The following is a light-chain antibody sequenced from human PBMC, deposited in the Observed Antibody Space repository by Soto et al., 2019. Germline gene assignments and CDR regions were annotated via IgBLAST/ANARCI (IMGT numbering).Light chain of an antibody. Sequence: EIVLTQSPATLSLSPGERATLSCRASQSVGSYLAWYQQKPGQAPRLLMYGASNRAAGIPVRFSGSGSGTDFTLTISSLEPEDCGVYYCQHRGKWPRTFGQGTKLEIK. J-gene: IGKJ2*01. CDR3: QHRGKWPRT. V-gene: IGKV3-11*01. CDR2: GAS. CDR1: QSVGSY.